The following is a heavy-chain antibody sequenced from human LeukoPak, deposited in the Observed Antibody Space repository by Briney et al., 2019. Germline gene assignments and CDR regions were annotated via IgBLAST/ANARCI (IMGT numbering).Heavy chain of an antibody. D-gene: IGHD4-17*01. CDR3: AREPTVTTGGYYYYYMDV. J-gene: IGHJ6*03. V-gene: IGHV1-2*06. CDR2: INPNSGGT. CDR1: GYTFTGYY. Sequence: ASVKVSCKASGYTFTGYYMHWVRQAPGQGLEWMGRINPNSGGTKYAQKFQGRVTMTRDTSISTAYMELSRLRSDDTAVYYCAREPTVTTGGYYYYYMDVWGKGTTVTVSS.